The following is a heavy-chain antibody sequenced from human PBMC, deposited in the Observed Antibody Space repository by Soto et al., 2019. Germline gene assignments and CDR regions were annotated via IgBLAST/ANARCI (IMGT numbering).Heavy chain of an antibody. D-gene: IGHD3-22*01. V-gene: IGHV1-69*06. J-gene: IGHJ4*02. Sequence: QVELVQSGAEVKKPGSSVKVSCKASGDTFDIYGFNWVRQAPGEGLEWMGVIIPIFETADYAQKFQGRVSSTADKSTSTAYMELGSLTSDDAAVNYGARGGILFADSSGHAVDSWGQGTLIAVTS. CDR2: IIPIFETA. CDR3: ARGGILFADSSGHAVDS. CDR1: GDTFDIYG.